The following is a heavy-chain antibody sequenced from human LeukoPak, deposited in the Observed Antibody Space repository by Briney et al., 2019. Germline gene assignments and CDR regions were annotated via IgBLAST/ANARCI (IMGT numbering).Heavy chain of an antibody. CDR2: IYTSGST. V-gene: IGHV4-61*02. CDR3: ARQYYDSRADYFDY. CDR1: GGSISSGSYY. D-gene: IGHD3-22*01. Sequence: PSETLSLTCTVSGGSISSGSYYWSWIRQPAGKGLEWIGRIYTSGSTNYNPSLKSRVTISVDTSKNQFSLKLSSVTAADTAVYYCARQYYDSRADYFDYWGQGTLVTVSS. J-gene: IGHJ4*02.